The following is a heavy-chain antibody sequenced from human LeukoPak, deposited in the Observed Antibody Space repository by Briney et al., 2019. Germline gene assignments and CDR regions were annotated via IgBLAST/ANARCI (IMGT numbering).Heavy chain of an antibody. CDR1: GGSISSYY. V-gene: IGHV4-59*01. CDR3: ASGAYCGGDCFMPYYYYYYMDV. J-gene: IGHJ6*03. Sequence: SETLSPTCTVSGGSISSYYWSWIRQPPGKGLEWIGYIYYSGSTNYNPSLKSRVTISIDTSKNQFSLKLSSVTAADTAVYYCASGAYCGGDCFMPYYYYYYMDVWGKGTTVTVSS. D-gene: IGHD2-21*01. CDR2: IYYSGST.